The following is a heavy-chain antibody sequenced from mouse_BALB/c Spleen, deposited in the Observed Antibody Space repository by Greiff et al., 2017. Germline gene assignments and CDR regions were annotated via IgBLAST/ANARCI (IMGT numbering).Heavy chain of an antibody. V-gene: IGHV7-3*02. Sequence: EVMLVESGGGLVQPGGSLRLSCATSGFTFTDYYMSWVRQPPGKALEWLGFIRNKANGYTTEYSASVKGRFTISRDNSQSILYLQMNTLRAEDSATYYCARGNYDAMDYWGQGTSVTVSS. CDR1: GFTFTDYY. J-gene: IGHJ4*01. CDR3: ARGNYDAMDY. CDR2: IRNKANGYTT.